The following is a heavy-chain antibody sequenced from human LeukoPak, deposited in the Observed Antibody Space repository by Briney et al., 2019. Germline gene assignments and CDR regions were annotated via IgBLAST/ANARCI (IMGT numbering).Heavy chain of an antibody. J-gene: IGHJ4*02. CDR2: IYTSGST. CDR1: GGSISSGSYY. V-gene: IGHV4-61*02. Sequence: PSETLSLTCTVSGGSISSGSYYWSWIRQPAGKGLEWIGRIYTSGSTNYNPSLKSRVTISVDTSKNQFSLKLSSVTAADTAVYYCASDKAARGACDNWGQGTLVTVSS. CDR3: ASDKAARGACDN. D-gene: IGHD6-6*01.